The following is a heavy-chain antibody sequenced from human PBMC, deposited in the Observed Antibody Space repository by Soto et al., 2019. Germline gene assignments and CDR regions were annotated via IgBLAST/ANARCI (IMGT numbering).Heavy chain of an antibody. J-gene: IGHJ4*02. CDR2: IYYSGST. Sequence: QVQLLESGPGLVKPSQTLSLTCTVSGGSIISGGYYWTWIRQLPGKGLEWIGHIYYSGSTYSNPSLKSRVTMSLNTSENQFSLKLTSVTAADTAVYYCARAPTFGGVVALDYWGQGTLVTVSS. D-gene: IGHD3-16*02. CDR3: ARAPTFGGVVALDY. CDR1: GGSIISGGYY. V-gene: IGHV4-31*03.